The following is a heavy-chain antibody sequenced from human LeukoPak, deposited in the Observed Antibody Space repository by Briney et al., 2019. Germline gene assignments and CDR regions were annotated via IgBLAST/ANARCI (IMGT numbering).Heavy chain of an antibody. CDR1: GRTFNSYW. J-gene: IGHJ4*02. CDR3: VTPVYGYYFAY. Sequence: GGSLRLSCAASGRTFNSYWRHWVRQVAGKGLEWVSAISGSGGSTYYADSVKGRFTISRDNSKTTLQLQMNSLRAEHTAVYYCVTPVYGYYFAYSGQGTLVTVSS. CDR2: ISGSGGST. V-gene: IGHV3-23*01. D-gene: IGHD2-8*01.